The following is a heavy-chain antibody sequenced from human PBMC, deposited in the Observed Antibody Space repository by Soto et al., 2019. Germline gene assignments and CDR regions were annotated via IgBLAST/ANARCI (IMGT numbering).Heavy chain of an antibody. CDR3: AGSADEYSSSSWAGAFDI. CDR1: GYTFTGYY. Sequence: ASVKVSCKASGYTFTGYYMHWVRQAPGQGLEWMGWINPNSGGTNYAQKFQGWVTMTRDTSISTAYMELSRLRSDDTAVYYCAGSADEYSSSSWAGAFDIWGQGTMVTVSS. V-gene: IGHV1-2*04. D-gene: IGHD6-6*01. J-gene: IGHJ3*02. CDR2: INPNSGGT.